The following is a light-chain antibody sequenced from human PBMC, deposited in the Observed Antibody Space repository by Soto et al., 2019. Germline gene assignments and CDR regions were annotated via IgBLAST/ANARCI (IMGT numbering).Light chain of an antibody. V-gene: IGLV2-11*01. CDR3: CSYAGSFIFV. Sequence: QSALTQPRSVSGSPGQSATISCTGTSSNIGNYNYVSWYQQYPGKAPKLIIYDVSKRPSGIPDRFFGSKFGNTASLTISGLQAEDEADYYCCSYAGSFIFVFXTGTKGTVL. J-gene: IGLJ1*01. CDR1: SSNIGNYNY. CDR2: DVS.